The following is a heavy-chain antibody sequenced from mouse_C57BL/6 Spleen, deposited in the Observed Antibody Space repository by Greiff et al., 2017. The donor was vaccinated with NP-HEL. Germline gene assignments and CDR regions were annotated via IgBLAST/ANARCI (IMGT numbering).Heavy chain of an antibody. V-gene: IGHV5-17*01. CDR3: ARPGYGRGRYWYFDV. CDR2: ISSGSSTI. J-gene: IGHJ1*03. Sequence: EVQRVESGGGLVKPGGSLKLSCAASGFTFSDYGMHWVRQAPEKGLEWVAYISSGSSTIYYADTVKGRFTISRDNAKNTLFLQMTSLRSEDTAMYYCARPGYGRGRYWYFDVWGTGTTVTVSS. D-gene: IGHD1-1*01. CDR1: GFTFSDYG.